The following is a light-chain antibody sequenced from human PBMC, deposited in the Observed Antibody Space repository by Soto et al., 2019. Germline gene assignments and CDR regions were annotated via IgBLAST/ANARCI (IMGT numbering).Light chain of an antibody. V-gene: IGLV6-57*03. Sequence: NFMLTQPHSVSESPGKTVTISCTRSSGSIASNYVQWYQQRPGSAPTTVIYEDNQRPSGVPDRFSGSIDSSSNSASLTISGLKTEDEADYYCQSYDSSISMFGGGTQLTVL. J-gene: IGLJ7*01. CDR1: SGSIASNY. CDR2: EDN. CDR3: QSYDSSISM.